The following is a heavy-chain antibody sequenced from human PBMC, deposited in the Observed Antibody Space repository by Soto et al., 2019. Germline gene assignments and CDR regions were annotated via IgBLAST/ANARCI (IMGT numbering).Heavy chain of an antibody. V-gene: IGHV5-51*01. Sequence: EVQLVQSGAEVKKAGESLKISCRGSGYTFSNYWIAWVRQMPGKGLEWMGITYPGDSDTRYSPSFQGQVTMSADKYINTAYLEWSSLKASDTGIYYCARQGAKYYYDRSAYYESWGQGTPVTVSS. CDR1: GYTFSNYW. J-gene: IGHJ4*02. D-gene: IGHD3-22*01. CDR3: ARQGAKYYYDRSAYYES. CDR2: TYPGDSDT.